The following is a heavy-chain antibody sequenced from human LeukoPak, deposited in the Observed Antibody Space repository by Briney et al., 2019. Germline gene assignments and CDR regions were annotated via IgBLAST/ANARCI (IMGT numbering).Heavy chain of an antibody. CDR1: GFTFSSYM. CDR3: ARDKPRGSYYGSIFDS. V-gene: IGHV3-7*01. D-gene: IGHD1-26*01. Sequence: GGSLRLSCAASGFTFSSYMMTWVRQAPGKGLEWVANIRDDGGEIYYVDSVKGRFTISRDNAKSSLFLQMNSLRAEDAAVYYCARDKPRGSYYGSIFDSWGQGTLVTVSS. CDR2: IRDDGGEI. J-gene: IGHJ4*02.